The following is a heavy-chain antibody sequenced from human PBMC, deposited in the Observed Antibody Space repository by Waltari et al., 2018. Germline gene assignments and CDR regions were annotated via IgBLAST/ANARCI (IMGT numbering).Heavy chain of an antibody. CDR1: GFTFRCYG. D-gene: IGHD6-13*01. CDR3: AKDVAAAGTLDY. CDR2: ISYDGSNK. V-gene: IGHV3-30*18. Sequence: QVRLVESGGGVVQPGRSLSLSCAASGFTFRCYGSRWVRQAPGKGLEWVAVISYDGSNKYYADSVKGRFTISRDNSKNTLYLQMNSLRAEDTAVYYWAKDVAAAGTLDYWGQGTLVTVSS. J-gene: IGHJ4*02.